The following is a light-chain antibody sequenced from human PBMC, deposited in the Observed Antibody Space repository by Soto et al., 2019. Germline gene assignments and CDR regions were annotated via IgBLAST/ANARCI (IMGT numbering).Light chain of an antibody. V-gene: IGKV3-20*01. CDR3: QQYGSSPST. Sequence: EIVLTQSPGTPSLSPGERATLSCRASQSVSSNYITWYQQKPGQAPRRLIFGASSRATGIPDRFSGSGSGTDFTLTISRLEPEDFAVYYCQQYGSSPSTFGQGTKVDI. J-gene: IGKJ1*01. CDR2: GAS. CDR1: QSVSSNY.